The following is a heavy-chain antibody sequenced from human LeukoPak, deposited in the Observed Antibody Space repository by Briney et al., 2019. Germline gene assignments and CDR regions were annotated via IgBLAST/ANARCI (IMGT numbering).Heavy chain of an antibody. CDR1: GFTFGSYA. Sequence: GGSLRLSCAASGFTFGSYAMHWVRQAPGKGLEWVAVISYDGSNKYYADSVKGRFTISRDNSKNTLYLQMNSLRAEDTAVYYCAREGGSSWYPVFDYWGQGTLVTVSS. D-gene: IGHD6-13*01. CDR3: AREGGSSWYPVFDY. CDR2: ISYDGSNK. J-gene: IGHJ4*02. V-gene: IGHV3-30-3*01.